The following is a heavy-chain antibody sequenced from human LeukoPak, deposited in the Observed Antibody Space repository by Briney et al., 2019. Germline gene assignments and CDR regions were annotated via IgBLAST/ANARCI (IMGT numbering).Heavy chain of an antibody. CDR3: ARASYCSGGSCYSDDYYGMDV. Sequence: RASVKVSCKASGGTFSSYAISWVRQAPGQGLEWMGGIIPIFGTANYAQKFQGRVTITADESTSTAYVELSSLRSEDTAVYYCARASYCSGGSCYSDDYYGMDVWGKGTTVTVSS. D-gene: IGHD2-15*01. J-gene: IGHJ6*04. V-gene: IGHV1-69*13. CDR2: IIPIFGTA. CDR1: GGTFSSYA.